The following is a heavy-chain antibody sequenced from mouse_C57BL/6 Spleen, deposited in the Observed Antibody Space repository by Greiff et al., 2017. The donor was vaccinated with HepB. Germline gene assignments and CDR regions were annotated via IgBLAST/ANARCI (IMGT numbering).Heavy chain of an antibody. CDR3: GRDYDYDDYAMDY. D-gene: IGHD2-4*01. Sequence: VKLQESGPGLVAPSQSLSITCTVSGFSFTSYAISWVRQPPGKGLEWLGVICTGGGTNNNSALKSRLCIGKDNSKSQVFLKMNSLQTDDTAWYYCGRDYDYDDYAMDYWGQGTSVTVSS. CDR2: ICTGGGT. J-gene: IGHJ4*01. CDR1: GFSFTSYA. V-gene: IGHV2-9-1*01.